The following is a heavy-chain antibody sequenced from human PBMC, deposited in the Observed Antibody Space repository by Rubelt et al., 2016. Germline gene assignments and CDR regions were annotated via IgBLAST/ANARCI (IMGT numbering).Heavy chain of an antibody. V-gene: IGHV4-34*02. CDR3: ARAVTAESREYDDYYGMDV. Sequence: QVQLQQWGAGLLKPSETLSLTCAVYGGSFSGYYLSWIRQPPGKGLEWIGEINHSGSTNYNPSLKSRVTISVDTSKNQFSLGLTSVTAGETDVYYCARAVTAESREYDDYYGMDVWGQGTTVTVSS. CDR2: INHSGST. CDR1: GGSFSGYY. D-gene: IGHD2-21*02. J-gene: IGHJ6*02.